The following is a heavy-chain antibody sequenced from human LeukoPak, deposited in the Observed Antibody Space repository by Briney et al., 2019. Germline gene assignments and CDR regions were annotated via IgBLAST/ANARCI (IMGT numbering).Heavy chain of an antibody. CDR2: INTNTGSP. D-gene: IGHD3-22*01. J-gene: IGHJ4*02. CDR1: GYTFDTYP. V-gene: IGHV7-4-1*02. CDR3: VRGIDTTGYFNY. Sequence: GASVKVSCTASGYTFDTYPMNWVRQAPGQGLEWMGWINTNTGSPTYAQGLTGRFVFSLDTSVSTAFLQINSLRAEDTALYYCVRGIDTTGYFNYWGQGTLVTVSS.